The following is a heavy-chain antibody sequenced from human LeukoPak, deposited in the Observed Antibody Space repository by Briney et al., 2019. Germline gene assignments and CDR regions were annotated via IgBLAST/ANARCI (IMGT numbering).Heavy chain of an antibody. V-gene: IGHV1-2*02. CDR2: INPNSGGT. CDR1: GYTFTGYY. CDR3: ARYMTTVVRPYYYGMDV. J-gene: IGHJ6*02. D-gene: IGHD4-23*01. Sequence: ASVKVSCKASGYTFTGYYMHWVRQAPGQGLEWMGWINPNSGGTNYAQKFQGRVTMTRDTSISTDYMELSRLRSDDTAVYYCARYMTTVVRPYYYGMDVWGQGTTVTVSS.